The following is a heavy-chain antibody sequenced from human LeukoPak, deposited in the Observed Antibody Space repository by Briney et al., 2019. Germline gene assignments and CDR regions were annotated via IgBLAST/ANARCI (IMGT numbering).Heavy chain of an antibody. CDR3: ARGFKAHYGSGSYYRYYFDY. J-gene: IGHJ4*02. V-gene: IGHV4-34*01. D-gene: IGHD3-10*01. CDR1: GGFFSGYY. CDR2: INHSGST. Sequence: SETLSLTCAVYGGFFSGYYWCWIRQPPGKGLEWIGEINHSGSTNYNPSLKSRVTISVDTSKNQFTLKLSSVTAADPAVYYCARGFKAHYGSGSYYRYYFDYWGQGTLVTVSS.